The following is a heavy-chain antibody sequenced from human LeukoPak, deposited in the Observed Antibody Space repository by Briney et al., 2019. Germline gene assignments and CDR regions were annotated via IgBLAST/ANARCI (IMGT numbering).Heavy chain of an antibody. CDR1: GFTFSSYA. CDR3: ARSLVGATDY. CDR2: IDSDGSNT. V-gene: IGHV3-74*01. J-gene: IGHJ4*02. Sequence: PGGSLRLSCAASGFTFSSYAMSWVRLAPGKGLVWVSRIDSDGSNTNYADSVKGRFTISRDNAKSTLYLQMNSLRAEDTAVYYCARSLVGATDYWGQGTLVTVSS. D-gene: IGHD1-26*01.